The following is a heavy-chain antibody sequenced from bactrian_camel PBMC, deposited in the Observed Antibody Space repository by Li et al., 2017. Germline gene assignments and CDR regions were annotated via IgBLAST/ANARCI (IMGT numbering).Heavy chain of an antibody. CDR1: GSTDSIVY. J-gene: IGHJ4*01. V-gene: IGHV3S54*01. CDR3: ATDREERFED. Sequence: HVQLVESGGGSVQAGGSLRLSCAASGSTDSIVYMGWFRQAPGKEREGVAVIYTTTGRTCYTDSVKGRFTISRDNAKNTVYLQMNSLKSEDTALYYCATDREERFEDWGQGTQVTVS. CDR2: IYTTTGRT. D-gene: IGHD4*01.